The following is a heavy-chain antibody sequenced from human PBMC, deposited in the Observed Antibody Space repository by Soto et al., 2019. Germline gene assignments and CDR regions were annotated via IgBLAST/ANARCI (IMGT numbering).Heavy chain of an antibody. J-gene: IGHJ5*02. Sequence: QVQLVESGGGVVQPGRSLRLSCAPSGFTFSSYGMHWDRQAPGKGLEWVAVIWYDGSNKYYADSVKGRFTISRDNSKNTLYLQMNSLRAEDTAVYYCARETIAASGNNSFDPWGQGTLVTVSS. V-gene: IGHV3-33*01. CDR1: GFTFSSYG. D-gene: IGHD6-13*01. CDR2: IWYDGSNK. CDR3: ARETIAASGNNSFDP.